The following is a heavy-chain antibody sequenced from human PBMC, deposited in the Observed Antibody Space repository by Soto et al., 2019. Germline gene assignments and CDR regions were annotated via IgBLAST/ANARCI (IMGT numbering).Heavy chain of an antibody. J-gene: IGHJ4*02. CDR1: GYTFTGYY. D-gene: IGHD1-26*01. Sequence: ASVNLSCQASGYTFTGYYMHWVRQAPGQGLEWMGWINPNSGGTNYAQKFQGRVTMTRDTSISTAYMELSSLRSEDTAVYYCARYRGSGSYFDYCGQGTLVILSS. CDR3: ARYRGSGSYFDY. CDR2: INPNSGGT. V-gene: IGHV1-2*02.